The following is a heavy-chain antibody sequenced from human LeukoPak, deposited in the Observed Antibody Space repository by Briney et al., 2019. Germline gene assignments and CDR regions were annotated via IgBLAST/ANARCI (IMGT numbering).Heavy chain of an antibody. V-gene: IGHV3-30*02. CDR2: IRYDGSNK. CDR3: ARGIKNTD. Sequence: PGGSLRLSCAASGFTFSSYGMHWVRQAPGKGLEWVAFIRYDGSNKYYADSVKGRFTISRDNSKNTLYLHVNSLRPEDTAVYYCARGIKNTDWGQGTLVTVSS. CDR1: GFTFSSYG. D-gene: IGHD1/OR15-1a*01. J-gene: IGHJ4*02.